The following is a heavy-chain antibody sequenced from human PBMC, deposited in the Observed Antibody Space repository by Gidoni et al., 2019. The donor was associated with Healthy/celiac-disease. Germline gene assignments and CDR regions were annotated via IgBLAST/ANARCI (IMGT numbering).Heavy chain of an antibody. D-gene: IGHD4-17*01. CDR2: ISYDGSNK. J-gene: IGHJ6*02. V-gene: IGHV3-30-3*01. CDR3: ARGGRPNYGDPHNGYYYGMDV. CDR1: GFTFSSYA. Sequence: QVQLVESGGGVVQPGRSLRLSCAAPGFTFSSYAMHWGRQAPGKGLEWVACISYDGSNKYYADSVKGRFTISRDNSKNTLYLQMNSLRAEDTAVYYCARGGRPNYGDPHNGYYYGMDVWGQGTTVTVSS.